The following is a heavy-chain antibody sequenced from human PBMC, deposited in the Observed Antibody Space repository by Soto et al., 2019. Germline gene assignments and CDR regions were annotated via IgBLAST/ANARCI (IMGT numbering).Heavy chain of an antibody. CDR3: ATGGHNDGYNFYHGMDV. V-gene: IGHV1-69*01. D-gene: IGHD5-18*01. CDR2: VIPLFDTA. J-gene: IGHJ6*02. CDR1: GGIFTNNA. Sequence: QVQVVQSGAEVKKPGSSVKVSCKVSGGIFTNNAISWVRQAPGQGLEWLGGVIPLFDTAYYAQIFRGRLRNSADGATTTAYMELSGLTSADTAVCCWATGGHNDGYNFYHGMDVWGQGTTVTVS.